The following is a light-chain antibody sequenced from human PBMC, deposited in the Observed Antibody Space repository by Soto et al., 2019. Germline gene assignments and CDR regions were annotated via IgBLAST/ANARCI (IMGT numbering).Light chain of an antibody. Sequence: EIVLTQSPGTLSVSPGERATLSCRASQSVSTNSLAWYQHKPGQAPRLVIFGASRRATGIPDRFSGSGSGTDFTLTINRLEPEDFAVYFCQQYGSSPRTFGQGTKVDIK. CDR3: QQYGSSPRT. J-gene: IGKJ1*01. V-gene: IGKV3-20*01. CDR2: GAS. CDR1: QSVSTNS.